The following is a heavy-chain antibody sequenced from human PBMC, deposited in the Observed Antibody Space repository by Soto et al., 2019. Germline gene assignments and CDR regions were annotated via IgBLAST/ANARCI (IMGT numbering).Heavy chain of an antibody. CDR2: ISATGGST. J-gene: IGHJ5*02. V-gene: IGHV3-23*01. D-gene: IGHD2-2*01. CDR3: EKGGYCTSISCPRWFDP. CDR1: GFTFSNYA. Sequence: PGGSLRLSCAASGFTFSNYAMSWVRQAPGKGLEWVSGISATGGSTYYADSVKGRFTISRDNSRNTLYLQMNSLRAEDTAFYYCEKGGYCTSISCPRWFDPWGQGTLVTVS.